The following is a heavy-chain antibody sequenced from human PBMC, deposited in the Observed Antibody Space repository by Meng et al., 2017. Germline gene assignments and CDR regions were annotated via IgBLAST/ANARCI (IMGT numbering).Heavy chain of an antibody. Sequence: EGQPVEPGGGLCKPGGSLRLSCAASGFTFSSYSMNWVRQAPGKGLEWVSSISSSSSYIYYADSVKGRFTISRDNAKNSLYLQMNSLRAEDTAVYYCAREYEPSGGSCDPWGQGTLVTVSS. CDR1: GFTFSSYS. V-gene: IGHV3-21*01. J-gene: IGHJ5*02. CDR2: ISSSSSYI. D-gene: IGHD2-15*01. CDR3: AREYEPSGGSCDP.